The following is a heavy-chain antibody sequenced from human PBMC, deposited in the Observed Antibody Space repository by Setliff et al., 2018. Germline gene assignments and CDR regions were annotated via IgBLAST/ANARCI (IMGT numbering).Heavy chain of an antibody. V-gene: IGHV4-4*07. J-gene: IGHJ6*03. D-gene: IGHD3-22*01. CDR3: ARGRLREDLLHYYYYHMDV. CDR2: IYANGNT. Sequence: SETLSLTCTVSGGSITSYYWSWIRRPVGKGLEWIGRIYANGNTNYNSSLKSRVTMSVDTSKNQFSLRLSSVTAADTAVYYCARGRLREDLLHYYYYHMDVWGKGTTVTSP. CDR1: GGSITSYY.